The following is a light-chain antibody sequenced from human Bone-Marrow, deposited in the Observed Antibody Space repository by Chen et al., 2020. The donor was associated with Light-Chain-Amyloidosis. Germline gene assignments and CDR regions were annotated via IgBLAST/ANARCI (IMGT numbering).Light chain of an antibody. V-gene: IGLV3-21*02. Sequence: SYVLTQPSSLSVAPGQTATIDCGGNNIGSTSVHWYQPTPGQAPLLVVYDDSDRPSGIPERLSGSNSGNTATLTISRVEAGDEADYYCQVWDRSSDRPGFGGWTKLTVL. CDR1: NIGSTS. CDR3: QVWDRSSDRPG. CDR2: DDS. J-gene: IGLJ3*02.